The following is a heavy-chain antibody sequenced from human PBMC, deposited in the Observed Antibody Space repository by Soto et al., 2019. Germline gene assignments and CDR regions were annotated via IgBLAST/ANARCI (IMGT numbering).Heavy chain of an antibody. CDR2: MNPNSGNT. CDR1: GYTFTSYD. J-gene: IGHJ4*02. V-gene: IGHV1-8*01. D-gene: IGHD3-10*01. CDR3: ARGGVFFFAAPTNPFDY. Sequence: ASVKVSCKASGYTFTSYDINWVRQATGQGLEWMGWMNPNSGNTGCAQKFQGRVTMTRNTSISTAYMELSSLRSEDTAVYYCARGGVFFFAAPTNPFDYWGQGTLVTVSS.